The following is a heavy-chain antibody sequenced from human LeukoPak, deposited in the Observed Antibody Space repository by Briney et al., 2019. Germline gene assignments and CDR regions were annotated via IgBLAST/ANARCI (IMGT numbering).Heavy chain of an antibody. CDR3: VRDVGQLRSDY. CDR1: GYSISSDYF. D-gene: IGHD2-2*01. V-gene: IGHV4-38-2*02. Sequence: SETLSLTCVVSGYSISSDYFWGWIRRPPGKGLEWIGTISHSGTTFYKSSLKTRITISLDTSRNQFSLKLSSVTAADTAVYYCVRDVGQLRSDYWGPGTLVTVSS. CDR2: ISHSGTT. J-gene: IGHJ4*02.